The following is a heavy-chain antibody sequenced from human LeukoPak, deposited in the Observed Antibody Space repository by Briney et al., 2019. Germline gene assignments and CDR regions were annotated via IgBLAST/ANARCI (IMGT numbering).Heavy chain of an antibody. Sequence: EPSGTLPLTCAVSGGSVSSSNWWSWVRQPPGKGLEWIGEIYHSGSTNYNPSLKSRVTILIDKSKNQFSLKLSSVTAADTAVYYCAREVGATTGFDYWGQGTLVTVSS. CDR1: GGSVSSSNW. V-gene: IGHV4-4*02. CDR2: IYHSGST. CDR3: AREVGATTGFDY. D-gene: IGHD1-26*01. J-gene: IGHJ4*02.